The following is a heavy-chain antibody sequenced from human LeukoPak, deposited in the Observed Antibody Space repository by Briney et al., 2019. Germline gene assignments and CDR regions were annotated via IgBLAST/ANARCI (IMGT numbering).Heavy chain of an antibody. CDR1: GGSFGGYY. J-gene: IGHJ6*03. CDR3: ARGREDFILVPGTKRKSYYMDV. Sequence: SETLSLTCAVYGGSFGGYYWSWIRQPPGKVLEWFGEINDSGSSNYIPSRKSRVTISVDTSKNQFSLKLRSVTAADTAVYYCARGREDFILVPGTKRKSYYMDVWGKGTTVTVSS. CDR2: INDSGSS. V-gene: IGHV4-34*01. D-gene: IGHD2-2*01.